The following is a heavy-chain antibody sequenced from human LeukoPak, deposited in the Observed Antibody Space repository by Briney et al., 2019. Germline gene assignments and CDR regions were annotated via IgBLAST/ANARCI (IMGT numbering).Heavy chain of an antibody. Sequence: GGSLRLSCAASGFTFSDYYMSWIRQAPGKGLEWVSDISSSGSTIYYADSVKGRFTISRDNAKNSLYLQMNSLRAEDSAVYYCARDPPQLITIFGVVTPPPDYWGQGTLVTVSS. CDR2: ISSSGSTI. D-gene: IGHD3-3*01. V-gene: IGHV3-11*01. J-gene: IGHJ4*02. CDR3: ARDPPQLITIFGVVTPPPDY. CDR1: GFTFSDYY.